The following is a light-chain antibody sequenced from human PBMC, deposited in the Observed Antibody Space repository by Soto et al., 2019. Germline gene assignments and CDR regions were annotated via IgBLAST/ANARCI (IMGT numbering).Light chain of an antibody. Sequence: EIVLTKSPATLSLSPGERAILFCRAGQSVSGYLAWYQQTPGQAPRLLIYDTSNRATGIPARFSGSGSGTDFTLTISSLEPEDFAVYYCQQRGSWPLTFGGGTKVEIK. CDR1: QSVSGY. CDR3: QQRGSWPLT. V-gene: IGKV3-11*01. CDR2: DTS. J-gene: IGKJ4*01.